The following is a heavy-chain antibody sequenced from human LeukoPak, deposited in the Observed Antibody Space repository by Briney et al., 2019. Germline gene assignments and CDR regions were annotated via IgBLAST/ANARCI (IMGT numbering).Heavy chain of an antibody. CDR3: ARGVYGDYGFSDY. CDR2: ISSNGGST. V-gene: IGHV3-64*01. D-gene: IGHD4-17*01. CDR1: GFTFSSYA. Sequence: PGGSLRLSCAASGFTFSSYAFHWVRQAPGKGLEYVSAISSNGGSTYYANSVKARFTISRDNPKNTLYLQLGSLRAEDMAVYYCARGVYGDYGFSDYWGQGTLVTVSS. J-gene: IGHJ4*02.